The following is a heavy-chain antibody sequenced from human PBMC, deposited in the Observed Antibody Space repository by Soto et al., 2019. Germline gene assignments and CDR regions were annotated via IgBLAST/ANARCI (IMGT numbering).Heavy chain of an antibody. CDR2: INPSDGST. Sequence: ASVKVSCKASGNTFTSYHTHWLRQAPGQGLEWLGKINPSDGSTDFAQKFQGRVTMTRDTSTSTLYLQLSSLTSEDTAVYYCARAFYSGSYPHYFYYFGMDVWGQGTTVTVSS. V-gene: IGHV1-46*01. CDR1: GNTFTSYH. CDR3: ARAFYSGSYPHYFYYFGMDV. D-gene: IGHD1-26*01. J-gene: IGHJ6*02.